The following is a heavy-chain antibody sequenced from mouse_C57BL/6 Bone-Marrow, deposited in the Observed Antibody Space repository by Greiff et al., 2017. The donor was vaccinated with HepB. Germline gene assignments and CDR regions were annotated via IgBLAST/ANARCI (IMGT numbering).Heavy chain of an antibody. CDR2: IDPENGDT. Sequence: EVQLVESGAELVRPGASVKLSCTASGFNIKDDYMHWVKQRPEQGLEWIGWIDPENGDTEYASKFQGKATITADTSSNTAYLQLSSLTSEDTAVYYCTRGTTVVASFDYWGQGTTLTVSS. J-gene: IGHJ2*01. CDR1: GFNIKDDY. V-gene: IGHV14-4*01. D-gene: IGHD1-1*01. CDR3: TRGTTVVASFDY.